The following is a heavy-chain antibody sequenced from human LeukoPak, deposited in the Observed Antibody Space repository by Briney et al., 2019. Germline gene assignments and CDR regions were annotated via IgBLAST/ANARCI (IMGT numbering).Heavy chain of an antibody. Sequence: GGSLRLSCAASGFTFSSYSMNWVRQAPGKGLEWVSYISSSSTIYYADSVKGRFTISRDNAKNSLYLQMNSLRAEDTALYYCAKDIQQLPLDAFDIWGQGTMVTVSS. V-gene: IGHV3-48*04. CDR3: AKDIQQLPLDAFDI. CDR2: ISSSSTI. J-gene: IGHJ3*02. CDR1: GFTFSSYS. D-gene: IGHD6-13*01.